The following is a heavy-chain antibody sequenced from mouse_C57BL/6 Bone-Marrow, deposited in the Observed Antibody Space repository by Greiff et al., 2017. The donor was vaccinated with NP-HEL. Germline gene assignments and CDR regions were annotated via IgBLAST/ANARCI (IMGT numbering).Heavy chain of an antibody. Sequence: VKLMESGPELVKPGASVKISCKASGYAFSSSWMNWVKQRPGKGLEWIGRIYPGDGDTNYNGKFKGKATLTADKSSNTAYMQLSSLTSEDSAVYFCAETGSLFAYWGQGTLVTVSA. CDR2: IYPGDGDT. CDR3: AETGSLFAY. CDR1: GYAFSSSW. V-gene: IGHV1-82*01. D-gene: IGHD4-1*01. J-gene: IGHJ3*01.